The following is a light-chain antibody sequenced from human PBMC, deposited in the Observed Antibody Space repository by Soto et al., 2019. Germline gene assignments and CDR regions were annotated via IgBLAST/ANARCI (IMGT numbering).Light chain of an antibody. J-gene: IGKJ2*01. V-gene: IGKV3-15*01. CDR3: QQYNNWPPRYT. CDR2: GAS. CDR1: QSVSST. Sequence: EIVMTQSPATLSVSPGERATLSCRAGQSVSSTLAWYQQKPGQAPRLLIYGASTRATGIPARFSGSGSGTEFTLTISSLQSEDFAVYYCQQYNNWPPRYTFGQGTKLEIK.